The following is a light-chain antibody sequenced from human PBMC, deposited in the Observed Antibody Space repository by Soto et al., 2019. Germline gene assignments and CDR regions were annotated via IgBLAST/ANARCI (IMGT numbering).Light chain of an antibody. J-gene: IGKJ4*01. CDR1: QGISSW. Sequence: DIQMTQSPSSVSASVGDRVTITCRESQGISSWLAWYQQKPGKAPKLLIYAASSLQSGGPSRFSSSGSGADFTLTISSLQPEDFAAYYWQQAYSFPRTFGGGTKVEIK. CDR3: QQAYSFPRT. V-gene: IGKV1-12*01. CDR2: AAS.